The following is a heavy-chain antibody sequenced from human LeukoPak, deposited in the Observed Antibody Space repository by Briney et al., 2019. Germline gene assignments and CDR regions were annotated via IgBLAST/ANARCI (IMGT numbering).Heavy chain of an antibody. Sequence: GGSLRLSCAASGFTFSSYAMHWVRQAPGKGLEWVAVISYDGSNKYYADSVKGRFTISRDNSKNTLYLQMNSLRAEDTAVYYCARAPNGVYCTSSSCHLDYWGQGTLVTVSS. V-gene: IGHV3-30-3*01. J-gene: IGHJ4*02. CDR2: ISYDGSNK. CDR1: GFTFSSYA. CDR3: ARAPNGVYCTSSSCHLDY. D-gene: IGHD2-2*01.